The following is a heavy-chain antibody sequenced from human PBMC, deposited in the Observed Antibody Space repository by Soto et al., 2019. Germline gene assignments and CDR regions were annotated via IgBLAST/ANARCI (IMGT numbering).Heavy chain of an antibody. CDR3: VRDGTKTLRDWLDP. D-gene: IGHD1-1*01. CDR2: IYATGTT. Sequence: PSETLSLTCTVSGASISGFYWSWIRKSAGKGLEWIGRIYATGTTDYNPSLKSRVMMSVDTSKKQFSLKLRSVTAADTAVYYCVRDGTKTLRDWLDPWGQGMSVTV. V-gene: IGHV4-4*07. CDR1: GASISGFY. J-gene: IGHJ5*02.